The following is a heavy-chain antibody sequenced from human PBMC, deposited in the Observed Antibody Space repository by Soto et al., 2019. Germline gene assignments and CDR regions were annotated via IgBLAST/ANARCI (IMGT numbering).Heavy chain of an antibody. CDR1: GFTLSSYS. J-gene: IGHJ5*02. D-gene: IGHD3-22*01. V-gene: IGHV3-21*01. CDR3: ARDLDQYYYESSGRLKRGNWFDP. CDR2: ISSSSSYI. Sequence: GTLSLSCAASGFTLSSYSMNWVRQAPGKGLELVSSISSSSSYIYYADPVKGRFTISRDNAKNSLYLQMNSLRAEDTAVYYCARDLDQYYYESSGRLKRGNWFDPWGQGTLVTVSS.